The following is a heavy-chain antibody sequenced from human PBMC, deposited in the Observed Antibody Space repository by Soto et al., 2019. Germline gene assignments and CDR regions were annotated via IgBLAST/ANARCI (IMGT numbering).Heavy chain of an antibody. CDR1: GGTFSSQA. CDR3: ARGDIAMAVSRFDS. CDR2: IIPMFGTA. D-gene: IGHD2-15*01. V-gene: IGHV1-69*13. Sequence: SVKVSCKASGGTFSSQAFSWVRQAPGQGLEWMGGIIPMFGTANYAQKFQGRITITADESTSTAYMELNSLRSDDTAVYYCARGDIAMAVSRFDSWGQGTLVTVSS. J-gene: IGHJ4*02.